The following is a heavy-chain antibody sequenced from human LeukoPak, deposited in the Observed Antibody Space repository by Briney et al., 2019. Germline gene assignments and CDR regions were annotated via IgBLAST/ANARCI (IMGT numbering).Heavy chain of an antibody. J-gene: IGHJ3*02. V-gene: IGHV3-74*01. Sequence: GGSLTLSCGASGFTFGTYWKHWVRPPQGKGLVWVSGINSDGGTTTYADSVKGRFTISRDNAKNSLNLQMNRLRAEDTVVYYFARDRLLHYYDSSGSNHDAFDIWGQGTMVTVSS. D-gene: IGHD3-22*01. CDR1: GFTFGTYW. CDR3: ARDRLLHYYDSSGSNHDAFDI. CDR2: INSDGGTT.